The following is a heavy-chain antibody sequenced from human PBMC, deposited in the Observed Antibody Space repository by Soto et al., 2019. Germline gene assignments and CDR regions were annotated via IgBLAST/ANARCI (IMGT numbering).Heavy chain of an antibody. CDR1: GFTFRNYD. Sequence: EVQLVESGGGLVQPGGSLRLSCEASGFTFRNYDMHWVRQGTGKGLEWVSGISAAGDPDYADSVEGRFTISRENAQNSFFLQLNSLRVSDTAVYYCARTDRDFYGLDVWGQGTTVIVPS. J-gene: IGHJ6*02. CDR2: ISAAGDP. CDR3: ARTDRDFYGLDV. V-gene: IGHV3-13*05.